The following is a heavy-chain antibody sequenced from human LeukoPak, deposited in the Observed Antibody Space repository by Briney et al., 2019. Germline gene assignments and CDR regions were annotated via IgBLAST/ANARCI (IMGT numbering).Heavy chain of an antibody. CDR3: ARHPDRLDGDSTFYMDV. V-gene: IGHV4-34*01. J-gene: IGHJ6*03. CDR2: INHSGST. CDR1: GGSFSGYY. Sequence: SETLSLTCAVYGGSFSGYYWSWIRQPPGKGLEWIGEINHSGSTNYNPSLKSRVTISVDTSKNQFSLKLSSVTAADTAVYYCARHPDRLDGDSTFYMDVWGKGTTVTVSS. D-gene: IGHD4-17*01.